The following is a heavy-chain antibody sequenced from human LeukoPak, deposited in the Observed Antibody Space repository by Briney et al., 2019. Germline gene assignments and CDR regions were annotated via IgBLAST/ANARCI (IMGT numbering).Heavy chain of an antibody. CDR2: ISTDSVYT. CDR3: ARESHGTGDQ. D-gene: IGHD3-10*01. V-gene: IGHV3-11*05. Sequence: PGGSPILSCAAPGFGFRDYYMSWIRQAPGKGLEWVSLISTDSVYTNYADPVKGRFTISRDNAKNSLYLQLNSLRAEDTAVYYCARESHGTGDQWGQGTLVTVSS. J-gene: IGHJ4*02. CDR1: GFGFRDYY.